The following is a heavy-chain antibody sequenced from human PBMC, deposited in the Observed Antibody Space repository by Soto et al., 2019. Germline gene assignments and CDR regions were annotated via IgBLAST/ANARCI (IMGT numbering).Heavy chain of an antibody. V-gene: IGHV3-48*01. CDR3: ARLEYYDFWSGYSSDYFDY. J-gene: IGHJ4*02. Sequence: EVQLVESGGGLVQPGGSLRLSCAASGFTFSSYSMNWVRQAPGKGLEWDSYISSSSSTIYYADSVKGRFTISRDNAKNSLYLQMNSLRAEDTAVYYCARLEYYDFWSGYSSDYFDYWGQGTLVTVSS. CDR2: ISSSSSTI. CDR1: GFTFSSYS. D-gene: IGHD3-3*01.